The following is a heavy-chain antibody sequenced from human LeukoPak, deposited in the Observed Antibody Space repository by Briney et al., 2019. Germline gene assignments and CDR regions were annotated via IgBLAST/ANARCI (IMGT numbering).Heavy chain of an antibody. J-gene: IGHJ4*02. CDR1: GYTFTSYG. Sequence: ASVKVSCKASGYTFTSYGISWERQAPGQGLEWMGWISSYNGNTNYAQKPQGRATMTTDTSTSTAYMEPRSLRSDDTAVYYCARGSFPSDDILTGPFDNWGQGTLVTVSS. CDR2: ISSYNGNT. V-gene: IGHV1-18*01. CDR3: ARGSFPSDDILTGPFDN. D-gene: IGHD3-9*01.